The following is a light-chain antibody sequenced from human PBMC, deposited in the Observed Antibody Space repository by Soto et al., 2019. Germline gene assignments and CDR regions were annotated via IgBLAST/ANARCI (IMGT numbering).Light chain of an antibody. CDR1: SNDIGGYNY. CDR3: SSYTSSNTLV. V-gene: IGLV2-14*01. CDR2: EVT. J-gene: IGLJ1*01. Sequence: PASLSGSPGQSIHISCIVVSNDIGGYNYVSWFQQHPGKAPKLMIYEVTNRPSGVSNRFSGSKSSSTASLTISGLQAEDEADYYCSSYTSSNTLVFGTGTQVTVL.